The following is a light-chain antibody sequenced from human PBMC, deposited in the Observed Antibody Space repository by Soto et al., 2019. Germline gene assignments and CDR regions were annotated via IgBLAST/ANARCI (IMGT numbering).Light chain of an antibody. CDR2: SNT. Sequence: QSVLTQTPSASGTPGQRITISCSGSSSNIGSRTVNWYQQFPGTAPKVLIYSNTQRPSGVTDRFSASKSGTTASLAISGLQSEDEADYYCAAWDDSLNGHVFGGGTKVTVL. CDR3: AAWDDSLNGHV. J-gene: IGLJ2*01. V-gene: IGLV1-44*01. CDR1: SSNIGSRT.